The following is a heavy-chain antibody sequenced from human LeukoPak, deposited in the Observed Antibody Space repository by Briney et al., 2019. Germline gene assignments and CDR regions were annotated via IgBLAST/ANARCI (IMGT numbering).Heavy chain of an antibody. V-gene: IGHV5-51*01. J-gene: IGHJ3*02. Sequence: KPGESLTISCTGSGYIFTSYWIGWVRQMPGKGLEWMGIIFPGDSDTRYSPSFQVQVPVSADKSVTTAYLQWSSLKASDTAMYYSERRDGTSYAFDIWGQGTMVTVSS. D-gene: IGHD1-26*01. CDR1: GYIFTSYW. CDR3: ERRDGTSYAFDI. CDR2: IFPGDSDT.